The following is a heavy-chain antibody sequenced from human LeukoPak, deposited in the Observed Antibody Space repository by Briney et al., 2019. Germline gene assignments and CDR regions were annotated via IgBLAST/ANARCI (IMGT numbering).Heavy chain of an antibody. D-gene: IGHD2-2*02. CDR1: GYTFTSYD. Sequence: PRASVKVSCKASGYTFTSYDINWVRQATGQGLEWMGWMNPNSGNTGYAQKFQGRVTMTRDTSISTAYMELSRLRSDDTAVYYCALYQSSYNNNEGPFDIWGQGTMVTVSS. CDR2: MNPNSGNT. J-gene: IGHJ3*02. V-gene: IGHV1-8*01. CDR3: ALYQSSYNNNEGPFDI.